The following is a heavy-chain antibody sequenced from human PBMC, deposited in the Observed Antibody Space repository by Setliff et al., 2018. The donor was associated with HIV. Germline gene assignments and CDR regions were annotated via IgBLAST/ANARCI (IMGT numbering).Heavy chain of an antibody. CDR2: IYISGNT. J-gene: IGHJ3*02. D-gene: IGHD2-2*02. Sequence: PSETLSLTCSASGGSISPYYWSWIRQPAGKGLEWIGRIYISGNTIYNPSLKSRVTMSVDTSKNQFSLILNSVTAADTAVYYCARVFPPIRGAPFGTPPGAFDIWGQGTKVTVSS. CDR3: ARVFPPIRGAPFGTPPGAFDI. CDR1: GGSISPYY. V-gene: IGHV4-4*07.